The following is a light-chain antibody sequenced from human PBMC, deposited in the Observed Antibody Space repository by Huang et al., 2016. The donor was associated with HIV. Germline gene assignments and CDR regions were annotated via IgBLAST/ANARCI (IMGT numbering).Light chain of an antibody. CDR2: AAS. CDR3: QQYYSTPQT. CDR1: QGIVNS. V-gene: IGKV1-NL1*01. Sequence: DIQMTQCPSSLSASVGDRVTITCRASQGIVNSFAWYQQKPGKAPKLLLYAASRVESGVPCRCSGSGSGTDYTLTISSLQPEDFANYYCQQYYSTPQTFGQGTKVEIK. J-gene: IGKJ1*01.